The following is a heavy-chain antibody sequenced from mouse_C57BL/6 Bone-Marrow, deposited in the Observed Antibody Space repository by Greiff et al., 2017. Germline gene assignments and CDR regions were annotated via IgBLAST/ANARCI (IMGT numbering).Heavy chain of an antibody. CDR3: ARPATGYFDY. V-gene: IGHV1-82*01. CDR1: GYAFSSSW. D-gene: IGHD1-1*01. CDR2: IYPGDGDT. Sequence: VQLQQSGPELVKPGASVKISCKASGYAFSSSWMNWVKQRPGQGLEWIGRIYPGDGDTNYNGKFKGKATLTADKSSSTAYMQLSSLTSEDSAVYFCARPATGYFDYWGQGTTLTVSS. J-gene: IGHJ2*01.